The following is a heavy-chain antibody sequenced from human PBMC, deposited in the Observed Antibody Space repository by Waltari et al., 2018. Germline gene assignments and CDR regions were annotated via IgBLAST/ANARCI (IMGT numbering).Heavy chain of an antibody. V-gene: IGHV4-4*02. CDR2: IFHSGST. CDR1: GGSFTSSTW. D-gene: IGHD2-21*02. J-gene: IGHJ6*02. CDR3: ARASGSDWYSARMDV. Sequence: QVQLQESGPGLVQPSGTLSLPCAVSGGSFTSSTWWNWIRQPPGKGLEWIGEIFHSGSTNYNPSLKSRVTISLDNSKNEFSLRLSSVTAADTAVYFCARASGSDWYSARMDVWGLGTTVTVSS.